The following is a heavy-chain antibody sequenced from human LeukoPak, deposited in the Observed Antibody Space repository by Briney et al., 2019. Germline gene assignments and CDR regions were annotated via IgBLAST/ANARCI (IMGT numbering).Heavy chain of an antibody. CDR1: GFTFSSYA. CDR2: ISGSGGST. CDR3: ANPLITMIVVVPGAFDI. D-gene: IGHD3-22*01. Sequence: GGSLRLSCAASGFTFSSYAMSWVRQAPGKGLEWVSAISGSGGSTYYADSVKGRFTISRDNSKNTLYLQMNSLRAEDTAVYYCANPLITMIVVVPGAFDIWSQGTMVTVSS. J-gene: IGHJ3*02. V-gene: IGHV3-23*01.